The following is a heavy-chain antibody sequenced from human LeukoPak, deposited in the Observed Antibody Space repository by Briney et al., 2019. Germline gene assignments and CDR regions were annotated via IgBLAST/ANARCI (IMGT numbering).Heavy chain of an antibody. CDR2: IYYSGRT. V-gene: IGHV4-39*01. Sequence: SETLSLTCSVSGDSVSRSDSYWDWIRQPPGKGLEWIGTIYYSGRTYYSPSLKSRVTMSVDPSNNQFSLNLRSVTAADRALYYCARRRYYDGSGYLEWGQGTLLSVSS. J-gene: IGHJ1*01. CDR1: GDSVSRSDSY. CDR3: ARRRYYDGSGYLE. D-gene: IGHD3-22*01.